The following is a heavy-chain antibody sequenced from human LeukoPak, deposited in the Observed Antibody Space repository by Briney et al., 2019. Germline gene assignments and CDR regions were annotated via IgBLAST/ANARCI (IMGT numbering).Heavy chain of an antibody. Sequence: SETLSLXCTVSGYSISSSYYCGWIQQPPGQGLAWIGSIYHSGSTYYNPSLKSRVTISVDTSKNQFSLKLSSVTAADTAVYYCARGLGYCSSNSCRYYFDYWGQGTLVTVSS. J-gene: IGHJ4*02. CDR2: IYHSGST. CDR1: GYSISSSYY. CDR3: ARGLGYCSSNSCRYYFDY. V-gene: IGHV4-38-2*02. D-gene: IGHD2-2*01.